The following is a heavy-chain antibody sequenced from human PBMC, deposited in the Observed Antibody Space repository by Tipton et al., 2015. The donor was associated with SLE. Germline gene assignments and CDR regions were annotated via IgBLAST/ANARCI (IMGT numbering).Heavy chain of an antibody. D-gene: IGHD2-2*01. CDR1: GGSISSSSYY. V-gene: IGHV4-39*01. Sequence: TLSLTCTVSGGSISSSSYYWGWIRQPPGKGLEWIGNIFYSGSTYYNPSLKSRITISVDTSKNQFSLKLSSVTAADTAVYYCARSTGYFDYWGQGVLVTVSS. J-gene: IGHJ4*02. CDR3: ARSTGYFDY. CDR2: IFYSGST.